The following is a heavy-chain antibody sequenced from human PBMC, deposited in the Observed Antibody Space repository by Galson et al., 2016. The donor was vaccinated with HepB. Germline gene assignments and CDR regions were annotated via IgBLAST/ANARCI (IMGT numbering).Heavy chain of an antibody. J-gene: IGHJ3*02. V-gene: IGHV3-21*01. Sequence: SLRLSCAASGFTLNGYNMNWVRQAPGKGPEWVSSISSGSSYIYYADSVKGRFTISRDNFKNSLYLQMNSLRAEDTALYYCARVREQQLLDAFDIWGQGTLVTVSS. CDR2: ISSGSSYI. CDR1: GFTLNGYN. D-gene: IGHD6-13*01. CDR3: ARVREQQLLDAFDI.